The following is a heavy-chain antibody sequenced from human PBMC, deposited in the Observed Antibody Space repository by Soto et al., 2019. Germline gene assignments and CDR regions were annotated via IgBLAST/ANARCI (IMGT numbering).Heavy chain of an antibody. CDR3: AREMVTMVRGAIIPLYYFDY. V-gene: IGHV4-31*03. CDR2: IYYSGST. D-gene: IGHD3-10*01. J-gene: IGHJ4*02. Sequence: SETLSLTCTVSGGSISSGGYYWSWIRQHPGKGLEWIGYIYYSGSTYYNPSLKSRVTISVDTSKNQFSLKLSSVTAADTAVYYCAREMVTMVRGAIIPLYYFDYWGQGTLVTVSS. CDR1: GGSISSGGYY.